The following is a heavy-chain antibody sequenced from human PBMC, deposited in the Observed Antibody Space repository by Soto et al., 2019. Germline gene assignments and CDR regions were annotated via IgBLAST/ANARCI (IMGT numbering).Heavy chain of an antibody. CDR2: INVGNGNT. V-gene: IGHV1-3*01. J-gene: IGHJ4*02. CDR3: ATMQDYDACLDS. D-gene: IGHD3-22*01. Sequence: QVQFVQSGAEVKNPGASVKVSFKTPGCTCTRYNIHWVRQAPGQRLEWMGWINVGNGNTRYSQKFQGRLTLTRDTPGNTAYLELNSLISDDTAVCYCATMQDYDACLDSWGQGTLVSVSS. CDR1: GCTCTRYN.